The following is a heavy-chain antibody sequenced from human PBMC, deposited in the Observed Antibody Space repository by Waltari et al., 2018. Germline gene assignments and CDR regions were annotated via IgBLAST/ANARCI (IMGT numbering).Heavy chain of an antibody. Sequence: QVQLVQSGAEVKKPGSSVKVSCKASGGTFSSYAISWVRQAPGQGLEWMGGIIPIFGTANYAQKFQGRVTITADESTSTAYMELISLRSEDTAVYYCARQANYYYDSSGYSYFDYWGQGTLVTVSS. CDR1: GGTFSSYA. CDR3: ARQANYYYDSSGYSYFDY. CDR2: IIPIFGTA. J-gene: IGHJ4*02. D-gene: IGHD3-22*01. V-gene: IGHV1-69*12.